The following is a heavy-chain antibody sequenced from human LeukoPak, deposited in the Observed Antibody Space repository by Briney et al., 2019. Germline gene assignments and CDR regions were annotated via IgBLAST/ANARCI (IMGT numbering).Heavy chain of an antibody. J-gene: IGHJ5*02. CDR1: GGSISSYY. CDR2: IYYSGST. V-gene: IGHV4-59*08. CDR3: ASAREGVLNWFDP. Sequence: SGTLSLTCTVSGGSISSYYWSWIRQPPGKGLEWIGYIYYSGSTNYNPSLKSRVTISVDTSKKQFSLKLSSVTAADTAVYYCASAREGVLNWFDPWGQGTLVTVSS. D-gene: IGHD1-26*01.